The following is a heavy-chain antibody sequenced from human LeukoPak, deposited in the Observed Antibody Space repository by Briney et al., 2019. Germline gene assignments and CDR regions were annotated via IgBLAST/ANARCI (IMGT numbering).Heavy chain of an antibody. CDR3: ARDGGDGYNRDDFDY. D-gene: IGHD5-24*01. CDR2: INSDGSST. J-gene: IGHJ4*02. Sequence: LPGGSLRLSCAASGFTSSSYWMHWVRQAPGKGLVGVSRINSDGSSTRYLDSVKGRFTVSRDNARNTLYLQMNSLRVEDTAVYYCARDGGDGYNRDDFDYWGQGTLVTVSS. CDR1: GFTSSSYW. V-gene: IGHV3-74*01.